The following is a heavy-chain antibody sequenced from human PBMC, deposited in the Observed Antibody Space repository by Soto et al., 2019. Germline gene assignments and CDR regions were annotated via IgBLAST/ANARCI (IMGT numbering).Heavy chain of an antibody. J-gene: IGHJ4*02. Sequence: QVQLVESGGGVVQPGRSLRLSCTASGFTFSSYGMHWVRQARGKGLEWVAVISYDGSNKYYADSVKGRFTISRDNSKNTLYLQMNSLRAEDTAVYYCAKDLRTMVRGCLDYGGQGTLVTVSS. CDR2: ISYDGSNK. CDR1: GFTFSSYG. D-gene: IGHD3-10*01. V-gene: IGHV3-30*18. CDR3: AKDLRTMVRGCLDY.